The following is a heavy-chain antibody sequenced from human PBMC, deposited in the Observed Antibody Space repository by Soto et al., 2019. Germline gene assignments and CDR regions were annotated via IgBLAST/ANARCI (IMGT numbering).Heavy chain of an antibody. V-gene: IGHV3-23*01. CDR3: ARRGSGSYYGY. D-gene: IGHD1-26*01. CDR2: ISGSGDST. J-gene: IGHJ4*02. Sequence: EVQLLESGGGLVQPGGSLRLSCAASGFTFSSYAMRWARQAPGKGLEWVSAISGSGDSTYYADSVKGRFTTSRDNSKNTLYLQMNSLRAEDTAVYYCARRGSGSYYGYWGQGTLVTVSS. CDR1: GFTFSSYA.